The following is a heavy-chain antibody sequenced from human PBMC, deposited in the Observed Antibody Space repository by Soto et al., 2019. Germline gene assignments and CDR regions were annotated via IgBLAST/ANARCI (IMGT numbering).Heavy chain of an antibody. J-gene: IGHJ4*02. CDR3: AHRVLRTVFGLVTTTAIYFDF. V-gene: IGHV2-5*02. CDR2: IYWDDDK. CDR1: GFSLTTSGVG. D-gene: IGHD3-3*01. Sequence: QITLNESGPTQVKPRQTLTLTCTFSGFSLTTSGVGVGWIRQSPGKAPECLALIYWDDDKRYSPSLKSRLTIPKDTSKNQVVLTMADLDPADTATYYCAHRVLRTVFGLVTTTAIYFDFWGQGTPVAVSS.